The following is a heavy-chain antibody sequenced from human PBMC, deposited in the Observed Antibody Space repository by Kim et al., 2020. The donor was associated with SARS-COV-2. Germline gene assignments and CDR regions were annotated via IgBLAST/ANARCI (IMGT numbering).Heavy chain of an antibody. CDR3: ARAHEKPDYSYYYYGMDV. V-gene: IGHV4-34*01. D-gene: IGHD4-4*01. Sequence: KSRVTISVDTSKNQFSLKLSSVTAADTAVYYCARAHEKPDYSYYYYGMDVWGQGTTVTVSS. J-gene: IGHJ6*02.